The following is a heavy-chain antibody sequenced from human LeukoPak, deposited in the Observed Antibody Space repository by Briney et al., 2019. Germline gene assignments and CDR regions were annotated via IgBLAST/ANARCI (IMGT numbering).Heavy chain of an antibody. CDR1: GFTFSSYS. D-gene: IGHD2-2*01. CDR2: ISSSSSTI. J-gene: IGHJ6*02. Sequence: PGGSLRLSCAASGFTFSSYSMNWVRQAPGKGLEWVSYISSSSSTIYYADSVKGRFTISRDNAKSSLYLQMNSLRDEDTAVYYCARTPAASHYYYYYGTDVWGQGTTVTVSS. V-gene: IGHV3-48*02. CDR3: ARTPAASHYYYYYGTDV.